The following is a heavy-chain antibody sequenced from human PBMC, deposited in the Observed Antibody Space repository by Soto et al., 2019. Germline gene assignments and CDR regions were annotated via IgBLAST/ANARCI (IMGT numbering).Heavy chain of an antibody. CDR3: ARREYYSSGWYPLDY. CDR2: IYYSGST. V-gene: IGHV4-61*01. CDR1: GASVSSGSCY. J-gene: IGHJ4*02. D-gene: IGHD6-19*01. Sequence: SETLSLTCTVSGASVSSGSCYWSWMRQATGKGLEWIGYIYYSGSTNYNPSLKSRVTISVDTSKNQFSLKLTSVTAADTAVYYCARREYYSSGWYPLDYWGQGTLVTVSS.